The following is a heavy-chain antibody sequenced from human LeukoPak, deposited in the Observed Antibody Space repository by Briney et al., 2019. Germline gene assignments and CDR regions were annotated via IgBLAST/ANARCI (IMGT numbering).Heavy chain of an antibody. V-gene: IGHV3-23*01. CDR2: ISPSGGNT. J-gene: IGHJ4*02. Sequence: GGSLRLSCAVSGFTFSNYAMSWVRQAPGKGLEWGSAISPSGGNTYSADSVKGRFTISRDNSKNTLYLQMNSLRAEDTAVYYCAKDRKDYYYPFDYWGQGTLVTVSS. CDR3: AKDRKDYYYPFDY. D-gene: IGHD3-22*01. CDR1: GFTFSNYA.